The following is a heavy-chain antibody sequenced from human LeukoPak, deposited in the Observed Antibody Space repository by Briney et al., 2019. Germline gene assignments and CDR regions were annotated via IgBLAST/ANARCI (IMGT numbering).Heavy chain of an antibody. CDR3: ARADDCTNGVCDAFDI. J-gene: IGHJ3*02. D-gene: IGHD2-8*01. V-gene: IGHV4-30-2*01. CDR2: IYHSGST. Sequence: SQTLSLTCTVSGGSISSGGYYWSWIRQPPGKGLEWIGYIYHSGSTYYNPSLKSRVTISVDRSKNQFSLKLSSVAAADTAVYYCARADDCTNGVCDAFDIWGQGTMVTVSS. CDR1: GGSISSGGYY.